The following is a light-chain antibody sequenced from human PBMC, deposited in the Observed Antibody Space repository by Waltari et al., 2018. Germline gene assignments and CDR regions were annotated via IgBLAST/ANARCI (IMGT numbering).Light chain of an antibody. Sequence: QTVVTQEPSFSVSPGGTVTLTCGLSSGPVIISYSPTWYQQTPGQAPRTLIYSTNTRSSGVPDRFSGSILGNKAALTITGAQADDESDYYCVLYMGSVHVFGTGTKVTVL. CDR2: STN. CDR1: SGPVIISYS. J-gene: IGLJ1*01. CDR3: VLYMGSVHV. V-gene: IGLV8-61*01.